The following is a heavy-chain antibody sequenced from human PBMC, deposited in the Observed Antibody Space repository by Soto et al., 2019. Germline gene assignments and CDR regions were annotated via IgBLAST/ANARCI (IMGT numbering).Heavy chain of an antibody. CDR2: IYTSGST. CDR3: ARDPSGRAENWFDP. V-gene: IGHV4-4*07. J-gene: IGHJ5*02. CDR1: GGSISSYY. D-gene: IGHD6-19*01. Sequence: PSETLSLTCTVSGGSISSYYWSWIRQPAGKGLEWIGRIYTSGSTNYNPSLKSRVTMSVDTSKNQFSLKLSSVTAADTAVYYCARDPSGRAENWFDPWGQGTLVTVSS.